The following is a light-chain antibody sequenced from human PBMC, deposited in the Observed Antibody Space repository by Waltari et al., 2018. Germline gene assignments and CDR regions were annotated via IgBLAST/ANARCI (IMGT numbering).Light chain of an antibody. J-gene: IGKJ4*01. CDR2: DAS. CDR1: QDIKES. Sequence: IHMTQSPSSLSAPVGDRVTITCQASQDIKESLNWFHQKPGKAPEVLIFDASNSQTGAPPRFSGSGSGTDFTFTISSLQPEDMGTYYCQQYHIVPLTFGGGTKVEIK. CDR3: QQYHIVPLT. V-gene: IGKV1-33*01.